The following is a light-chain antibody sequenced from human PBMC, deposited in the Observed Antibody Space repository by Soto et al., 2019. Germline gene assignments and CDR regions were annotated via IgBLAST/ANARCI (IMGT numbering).Light chain of an antibody. CDR1: QSVLYSSNNKNY. CDR2: RAS. CDR3: QQYYITPWT. J-gene: IGKJ1*01. V-gene: IGKV4-1*01. Sequence: DIVMTQSPDSLAVSLGERATINCKSSQSVLYSSNNKNYLAWFQQKAGQPPKVLIHRASTRESGVPDRFSGSGSGTDFTLTISSLQAEDVAVYYCQQYYITPWTFGQGTKVEIK.